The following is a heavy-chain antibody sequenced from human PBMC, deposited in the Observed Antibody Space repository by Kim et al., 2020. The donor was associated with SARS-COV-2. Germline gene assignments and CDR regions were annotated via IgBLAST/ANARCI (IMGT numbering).Heavy chain of an antibody. CDR2: VSGSSSHI. Sequence: GGSLRLSCTASGFTFSYYDMNWVRQAPGKGLEWVSSVSGSSSHIYYADSMEGRFTISRDNAKNSLYLQMNSLRAEDTAVYYCARVPPPHRNHGMYVWG. V-gene: IGHV3-21*01. CDR1: GFTFSYYD. J-gene: IGHJ6*02. CDR3: ARVPPPHRNHGMYV. D-gene: IGHD2-2*01.